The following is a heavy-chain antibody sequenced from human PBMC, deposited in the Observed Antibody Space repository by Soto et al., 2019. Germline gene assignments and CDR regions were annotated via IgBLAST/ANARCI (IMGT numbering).Heavy chain of an antibody. CDR3: ARERVPNYDILTGYSH. Sequence: PGGPLSLSFAASGFTLSSNGMHWVRQAPGKGLEGVSYISSSSSTIYYSDSVKGRFTISRDNAKNSLYLQMNSLRAEDTAVYYCARERVPNYDILTGYSHWGQGTLVTV. CDR2: ISSSSSTI. D-gene: IGHD3-9*01. CDR1: GFTLSSNG. J-gene: IGHJ4*02. V-gene: IGHV3-48*01.